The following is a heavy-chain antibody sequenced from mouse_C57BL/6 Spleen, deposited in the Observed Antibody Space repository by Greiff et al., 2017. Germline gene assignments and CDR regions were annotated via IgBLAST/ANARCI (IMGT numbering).Heavy chain of an antibody. V-gene: IGHV1-50*01. D-gene: IGHD2-5*01. CDR2: IDPSDSYT. J-gene: IGHJ1*03. CDR3: ARGITIVRYFDV. Sequence: GQGLEWIGEIDPSDSYTNYNQKFKGKATLTVDTSSSTAYMQLSSLTSEDSAVYYCARGITIVRYFDVWGTGTTVTVSS.